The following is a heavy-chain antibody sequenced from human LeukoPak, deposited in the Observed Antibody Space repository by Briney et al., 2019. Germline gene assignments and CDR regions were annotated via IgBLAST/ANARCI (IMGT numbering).Heavy chain of an antibody. CDR3: AGYSSSLYGGFDP. Sequence: GGSLRLSCAAFGFTFSSYGMHWVRQAPGKGLEWVAVIWYDGSNKYYADSVKGRFTISRDNSKNTLYLQMNSLRAEDTAVYYCAGYSSSLYGGFDPWGQGTLVTVSS. J-gene: IGHJ5*02. V-gene: IGHV3-33*01. CDR1: GFTFSSYG. D-gene: IGHD6-13*01. CDR2: IWYDGSNK.